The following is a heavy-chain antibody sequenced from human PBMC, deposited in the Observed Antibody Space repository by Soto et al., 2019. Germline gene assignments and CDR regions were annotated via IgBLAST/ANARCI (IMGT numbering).Heavy chain of an antibody. CDR3: ARDPGQDEAMDY. CDR1: GFTFSSFG. V-gene: IGHV3-33*01. Sequence: QVQVVESGGGVVQPGRSLRLSCAASGFTFSSFGMHWVRQAPGKGLEWVAVIWPDGKNKYYADSAKGRFTISRDNSKNTLYLQMNSLRAEDTDVYYCARDPGQDEAMDYWGQGTLVTVSS. CDR2: IWPDGKNK. J-gene: IGHJ4*02.